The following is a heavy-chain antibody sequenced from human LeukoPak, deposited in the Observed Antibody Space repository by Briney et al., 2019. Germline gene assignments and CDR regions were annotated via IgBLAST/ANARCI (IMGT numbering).Heavy chain of an antibody. CDR1: GGSISSGGYS. CDR2: IYHSGST. J-gene: IGHJ4*02. V-gene: IGHV4-30-2*01. D-gene: IGHD3-10*01. Sequence: SETLSLTCAVSGGSISSGGYSWSWIRQPPGKGLEWTGYIYHSGSTYYNPSLKSRVTISVDRSKNQFSLNLNSVTAADTAVYYCARDGSGRGAGLFDYWGQGTLVTVSS. CDR3: ARDGSGRGAGLFDY.